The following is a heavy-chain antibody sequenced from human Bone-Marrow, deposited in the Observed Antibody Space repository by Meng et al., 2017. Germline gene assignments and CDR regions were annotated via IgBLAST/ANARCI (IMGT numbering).Heavy chain of an antibody. CDR3: TTVPLWFGESNIDY. Sequence: GESLKISCAASGFTFSNAWMTWVRQAPGKGLEWIGRMKSNVDGGTVDYAAAVKGRFFISRDDSKNTLYLQMNSLKTEDTAVYYCTTVPLWFGESNIDYWGQGTLVTGAS. CDR1: GFTFSNAW. J-gene: IGHJ4*02. V-gene: IGHV3-15*01. CDR2: MKSNVDGGTV. D-gene: IGHD3-10*01.